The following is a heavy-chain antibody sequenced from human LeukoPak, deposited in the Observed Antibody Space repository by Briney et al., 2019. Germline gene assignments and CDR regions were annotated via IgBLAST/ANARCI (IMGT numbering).Heavy chain of an antibody. J-gene: IGHJ4*02. CDR3: ARSLSSRFSGPRRPYYFDY. V-gene: IGHV3-21*01. Sequence: GGSLRLSCAASGFTFSSYSMNWVRQAPGKGLEWVSSISSSSSYIYYADSVKGRFTISRDNAKNSLYLQMNSLRAEDTAVYYCARSLSSRFSGPRRPYYFDYWGQGTLVTVSS. CDR1: GFTFSSYS. CDR2: ISSSSSYI. D-gene: IGHD3-16*02.